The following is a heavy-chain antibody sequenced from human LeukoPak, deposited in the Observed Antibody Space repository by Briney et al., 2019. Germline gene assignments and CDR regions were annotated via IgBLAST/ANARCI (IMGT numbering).Heavy chain of an antibody. J-gene: IGHJ4*02. CDR2: IWYDGSNK. CDR1: GFTFSSYG. CDR3: ARDMAAAATAFDY. Sequence: GRSLRLSCAASGFTFSSYGMHWVRQAPGKGLEWVAVIWYDGSNKYYADSVKGRFTISRDNSKNTLYLQMNSLRAEDTAVYYCARDMAAAATAFDYWGQGTLVTVSS. D-gene: IGHD6-13*01. V-gene: IGHV3-33*01.